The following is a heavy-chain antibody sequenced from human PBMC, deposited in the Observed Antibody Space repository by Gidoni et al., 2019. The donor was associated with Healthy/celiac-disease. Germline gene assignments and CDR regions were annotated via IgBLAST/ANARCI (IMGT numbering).Heavy chain of an antibody. J-gene: IGHJ4*02. V-gene: IGHV3-23*01. D-gene: IGHD3-22*01. CDR3: ATPRDYYDSSGYSD. CDR2: IGGRGGST. CDR1: GFTFSSYA. Sequence: EVQLLESGGGLVQPGGSLRLSCAASGFTFSSYAMSWVRQAPGKGLEWVSAIGGRGGSTYYADSVKGRFTISRDNSKNTLYLQMNSLRAEDTAVYYCATPRDYYDSSGYSDWGQGTLVTVSS.